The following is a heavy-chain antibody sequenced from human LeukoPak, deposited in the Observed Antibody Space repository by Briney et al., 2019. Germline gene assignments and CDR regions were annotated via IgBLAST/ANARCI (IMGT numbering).Heavy chain of an antibody. CDR3: ARLVEMATIMKVY. D-gene: IGHD5-24*01. CDR2: IIPIFGTA. Sequence: ASVKVSCKASGGTFSSYAISWVRQAPGQGLEWMGGIIPIFGTANYAQKFQGRVTITADESTSTAYMELSSLRSEDTAVYYCARLVEMATIMKVYWGQGTLVTVSS. V-gene: IGHV1-69*13. J-gene: IGHJ4*02. CDR1: GGTFSSYA.